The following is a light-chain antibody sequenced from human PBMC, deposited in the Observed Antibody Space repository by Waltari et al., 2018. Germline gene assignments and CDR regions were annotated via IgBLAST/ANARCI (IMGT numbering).Light chain of an antibody. CDR2: GAS. V-gene: IGKV3-20*01. CDR3: QQSGSSPVT. Sequence: EVVLTQSPGTLSLSPGESATLSCRASQTVSRSYVAWYQRKPGQAPRLHIYGASSGGAGVPDTFSGSGSGTDFSLTISRLGPEDFGCVYYCQQSGSSPVTFGGGTRVDIK. J-gene: IGKJ4*01. CDR1: QTVSRSY.